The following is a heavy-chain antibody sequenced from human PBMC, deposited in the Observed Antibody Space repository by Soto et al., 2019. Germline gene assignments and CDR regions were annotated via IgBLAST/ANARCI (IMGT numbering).Heavy chain of an antibody. D-gene: IGHD3-10*01. J-gene: IGHJ5*02. CDR3: AVESYYYGSGSYYNTDWFDP. CDR2: MNPNSGNT. CDR1: GYTFTSYD. Sequence: QVQLVQSGAEVKKPGASVKVSCKASGYTFTSYDINWVRQATGQGLEWMGWMNPNSGNTGYAQKFQGRVTMTRNTSIRTAYMELSSLRSEDTAVYYCAVESYYYGSGSYYNTDWFDPWGQGTLVTVSS. V-gene: IGHV1-8*01.